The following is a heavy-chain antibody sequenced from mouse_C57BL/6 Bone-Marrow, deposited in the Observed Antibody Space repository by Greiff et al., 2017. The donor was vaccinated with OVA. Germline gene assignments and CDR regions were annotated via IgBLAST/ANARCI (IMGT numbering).Heavy chain of an antibody. J-gene: IGHJ3*01. CDR2: LDPSDSYT. CDR3: ARKGIYDGYPAWFAY. Sequence: QVQLQQPGAELVKPGASVKLSCKASGYTFTSYWMQWVKQRPGQGLEWIGELDPSDSYTNYNQKFKGKATLTVDTSSSTAYMQLSSLTSEDSAVYYCARKGIYDGYPAWFAYWGQGTLVTVSA. D-gene: IGHD2-3*01. V-gene: IGHV1-50*01. CDR1: GYTFTSYW.